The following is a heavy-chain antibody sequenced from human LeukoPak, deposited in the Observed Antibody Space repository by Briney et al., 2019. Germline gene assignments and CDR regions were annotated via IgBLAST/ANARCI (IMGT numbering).Heavy chain of an antibody. D-gene: IGHD5-18*01. J-gene: IGHJ4*02. V-gene: IGHV3-23*01. CDR1: GFTFTNYA. CDR3: VRHDSFIPF. Sequence: GGSLRLSCAASGFTFTNYAMTWVRQAPGKGLGWVSSISDTYSATNYTDSVKGRFTISRDNSKNPVYLQLNNLRAEDTAVYFCVRHDSFIPFWGQGTLVTVSS. CDR2: ISDTYSAT.